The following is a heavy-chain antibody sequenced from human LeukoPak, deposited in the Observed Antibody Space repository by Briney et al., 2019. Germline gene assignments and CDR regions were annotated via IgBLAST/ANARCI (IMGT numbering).Heavy chain of an antibody. D-gene: IGHD6-19*01. V-gene: IGHV4-39*07. CDR2: VYYSGTT. CDR3: ARGTLYSGWSYYFDS. J-gene: IGHJ4*02. CDR1: GGLIPISTYY. Sequence: PSETLSLSCTVSGGLIPISTYYWGWIRQPPGKGLEWIGSVYYSGTTKYNPSLKSRVTISVDTLKNKFSLKLISVTAADTAVYYCARGTLYSGWSYYFDSWGQGTLVPDSS.